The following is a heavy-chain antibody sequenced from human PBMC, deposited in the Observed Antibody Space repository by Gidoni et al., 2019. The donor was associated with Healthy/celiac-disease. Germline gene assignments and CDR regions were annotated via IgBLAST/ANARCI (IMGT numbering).Heavy chain of an antibody. J-gene: IGHJ4*02. CDR1: GYTLGSYA. Sequence: QVQRVASGGGVVQPGRSLRRSCAASGYTLGSYAMHWVRQAPGKGLEWVAVISYDGSNKDYADSVKGRFTISRDNSKNTLYLQMNSLRAEDTAVYYCACQTPIVGATGLDYWGQGTLVTVSS. CDR2: ISYDGSNK. D-gene: IGHD1-26*01. CDR3: ACQTPIVGATGLDY. V-gene: IGHV3-30-3*01.